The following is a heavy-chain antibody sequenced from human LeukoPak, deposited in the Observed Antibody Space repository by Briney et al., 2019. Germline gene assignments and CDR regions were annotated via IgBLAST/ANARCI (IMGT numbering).Heavy chain of an antibody. Sequence: PGRSLRLSCAASGFTFSSYAMHWVRQAPGKGLEWVAVISYDGSNKYYADSVKGRFTISRDNSKNTLYLQMNSLRAEDTAVYYCAKVNQQWLDSHFDYWGQGTLVTVSS. J-gene: IGHJ4*02. CDR2: ISYDGSNK. D-gene: IGHD6-19*01. V-gene: IGHV3-30-3*01. CDR1: GFTFSSYA. CDR3: AKVNQQWLDSHFDY.